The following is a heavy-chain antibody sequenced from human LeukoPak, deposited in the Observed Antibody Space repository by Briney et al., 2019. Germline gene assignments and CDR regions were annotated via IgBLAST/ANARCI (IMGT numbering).Heavy chain of an antibody. D-gene: IGHD3-10*01. CDR2: IYYSGST. CDR3: ASGAPGDILPRGIDY. V-gene: IGHV4-30-4*08. J-gene: IGHJ4*02. Sequence: SETLSLTCTVSGGSISSGDYYWSWIRQPQGKGLEWIGYIYYSGSTYYNPSLKSRVTISVDTSKNQFSLKLSSVTAADTAVYYCASGAPGDILPRGIDYWGQGTLVTVSS. CDR1: GGSISSGDYY.